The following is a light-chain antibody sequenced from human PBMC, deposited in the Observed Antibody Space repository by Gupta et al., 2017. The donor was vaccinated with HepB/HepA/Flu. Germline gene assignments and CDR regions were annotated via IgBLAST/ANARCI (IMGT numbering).Light chain of an antibody. J-gene: IGKJ4*01. V-gene: IGKV3-15*01. Sequence: VMMTQSPGTLSVSPGDRATLSCWASQSVGSNFAWYQQKPGQSPRLLIYGASTRATGIPARFSGSGSWTEFTLTISSLQSEDFAVYYCQQYNNWPLTFGGGTKVEIK. CDR3: QQYNNWPLT. CDR1: QSVGSN. CDR2: GAS.